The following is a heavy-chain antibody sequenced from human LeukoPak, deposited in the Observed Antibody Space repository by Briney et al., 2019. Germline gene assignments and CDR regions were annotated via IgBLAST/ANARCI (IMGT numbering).Heavy chain of an antibody. CDR1: GGSISSSSYY. CDR3: ASLLGRLDYYYYGMDV. Sequence: SETLSLTCTVSGGSISSSSYYWGWIRQPPGKGLEWIGSIYYSGSTYYNPSPKSRVTISVDTSKNQFSLKLSSVTAADTAVYYCASLLGRLDYYYYGMDVWGQGTTVTVSS. D-gene: IGHD3-9*01. J-gene: IGHJ6*02. CDR2: IYYSGST. V-gene: IGHV4-39*07.